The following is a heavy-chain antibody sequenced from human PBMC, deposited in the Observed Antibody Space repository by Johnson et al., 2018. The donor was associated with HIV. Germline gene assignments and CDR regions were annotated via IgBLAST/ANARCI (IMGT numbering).Heavy chain of an antibody. CDR2: IKSNPDGAAI. CDR1: GITFNNAW. J-gene: IGHJ3*02. CDR3: TTIYYDFWTGYLSDAFDI. Sequence: VQLVESGGGVVRPGGSLRLSCAASGITFNNAWMSWVRQAPGTGLEWVGRIKSNPDGAAIHSAAPVKGRFTVSRDDSRNTLYLQMNSLKTEDTAVYYCTTIYYDFWTGYLSDAFDIWGQGTMVTVSS. V-gene: IGHV3-15*01. D-gene: IGHD3-3*01.